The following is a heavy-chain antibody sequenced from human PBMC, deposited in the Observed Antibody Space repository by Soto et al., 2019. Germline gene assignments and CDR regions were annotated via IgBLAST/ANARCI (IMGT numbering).Heavy chain of an antibody. CDR1: GFTFSSYW. CDR3: ARDQFYDILTGQHYYYGMDV. J-gene: IGHJ6*02. V-gene: IGHV3-7*05. Sequence: GGSLRLSCAASGFTFSSYWMSWVRQAPGKGLEWVANIKQDGSEKYYVDSVKGRFTISRDNAKNSLYLQMNSLRAEDTAVYYLARDQFYDILTGQHYYYGMDVWGQGTTVTVSS. CDR2: IKQDGSEK. D-gene: IGHD3-9*01.